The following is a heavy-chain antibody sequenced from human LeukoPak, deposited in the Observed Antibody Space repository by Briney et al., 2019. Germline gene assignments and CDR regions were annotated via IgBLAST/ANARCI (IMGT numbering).Heavy chain of an antibody. J-gene: IGHJ3*02. V-gene: IGHV3-33*07. CDR1: GLTFSTYA. D-gene: IGHD2-15*01. Sequence: GGSLTLSCAASGLTFSTYAMYWVGQSPGKGLEWVAIIWYDGSNKYYADSVKGRFTISRDNSKNTLYLQMNSLRAEDTAVYYCARGAYCSGGSCPGAFDIWGQGTMVTVSS. CDR2: IWYDGSNK. CDR3: ARGAYCSGGSCPGAFDI.